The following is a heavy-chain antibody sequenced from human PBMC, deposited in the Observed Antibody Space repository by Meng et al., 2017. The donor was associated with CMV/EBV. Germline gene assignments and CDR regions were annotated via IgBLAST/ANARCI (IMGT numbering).Heavy chain of an antibody. CDR2: IYSGGST. Sequence: GESLKISCAASGFTVSSNYMSWVRQAPGKGLEWVSVIYSGGSTYYADSVKGRFTISRDNSKSTLYLQMNSLRAEDTAVYYCARDYRITIGPFYYYYGMDVWGQGTTVTVSS. CDR1: GFTVSSNY. V-gene: IGHV3-53*01. D-gene: IGHD3-9*01. CDR3: ARDYRITIGPFYYYYGMDV. J-gene: IGHJ6*02.